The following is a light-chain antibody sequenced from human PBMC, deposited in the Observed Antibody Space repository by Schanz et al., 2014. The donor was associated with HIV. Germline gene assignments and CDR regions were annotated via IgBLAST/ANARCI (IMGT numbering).Light chain of an antibody. CDR2: RND. J-gene: IGLJ2*01. Sequence: QSVLTQPPSTSGTPGQRVAISCSGSSSNIGTYNVNWYQQLPGTAPRLLIQRNDQRPSGVPARFSGSKSGNTASLTVSGLQADDEADYYCSSYGGGDTLVFGGGTKLTVL. CDR1: SSNIGTYN. CDR3: SSYGGGDTLV. V-gene: IGLV1-44*01.